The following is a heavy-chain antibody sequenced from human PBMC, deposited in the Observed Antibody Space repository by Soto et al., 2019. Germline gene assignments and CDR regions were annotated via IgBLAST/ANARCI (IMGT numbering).Heavy chain of an antibody. CDR2: IHSDGSST. D-gene: IGHD2-21*02. CDR1: GFTFNYYW. V-gene: IGHV3-74*01. CDR3: ARGDKGGFDL. J-gene: IGHJ3*01. Sequence: EVPLVESERGLVQRGGSLRLSCAASGFTFNYYWMHWVRQAPGQGLVWVSHIHSDGSSTTYADSVKGRFTISRDNAKNTLYLQMNSLRAEDTAVYYCARGDKGGFDLWGQGTTVTVSS.